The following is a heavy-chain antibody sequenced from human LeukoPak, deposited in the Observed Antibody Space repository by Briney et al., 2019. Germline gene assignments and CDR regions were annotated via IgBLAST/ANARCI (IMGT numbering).Heavy chain of an antibody. CDR2: IRYDGSNK. D-gene: IGHD4-17*01. CDR3: AKTYGDYAPMDV. Sequence: GGSLRLSCAASGFTFSSYGMHWVRQAPGKGLEWVAFIRYDGSNKYYADSVKGRFTISRDNSKNTLYLQMNSLRAEDTAVYYCAKTYGDYAPMDVWGKGTTVTISS. V-gene: IGHV3-30*02. J-gene: IGHJ6*03. CDR1: GFTFSSYG.